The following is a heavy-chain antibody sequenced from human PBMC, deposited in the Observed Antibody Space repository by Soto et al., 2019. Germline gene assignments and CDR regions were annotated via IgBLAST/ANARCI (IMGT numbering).Heavy chain of an antibody. D-gene: IGHD1-26*01. Sequence: EVQLLESGGGLVQPGGSLRLSCAASGFTFSSYAMRWVHQAPGKELEWVSAISGSGGSTYYADSVKGRFTISRDNSKNTLYLQMNGLRGEDTAVYYWARRGSGSYYGYWGQGTRVPVSS. V-gene: IGHV3-23*01. J-gene: IGHJ4*02. CDR3: ARRGSGSYYGY. CDR1: GFTFSSYA. CDR2: ISGSGGST.